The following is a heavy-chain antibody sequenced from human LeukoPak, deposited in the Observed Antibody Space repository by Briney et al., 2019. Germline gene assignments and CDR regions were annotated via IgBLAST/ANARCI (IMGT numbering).Heavy chain of an antibody. J-gene: IGHJ5*02. CDR1: GSTFSDYY. Sequence: GGSLRLSCAASGSTFSDYYMSWIRQAPGKGLEWVSYISSSSSYTNYADSVKGRFTISRDNAKNSLYLQMNSLRAEDTAVYYCARERLRGYCSGGSCYLDPWGQGTLVTVSS. CDR3: ARERLRGYCSGGSCYLDP. CDR2: ISSSSSYT. V-gene: IGHV3-11*06. D-gene: IGHD2-15*01.